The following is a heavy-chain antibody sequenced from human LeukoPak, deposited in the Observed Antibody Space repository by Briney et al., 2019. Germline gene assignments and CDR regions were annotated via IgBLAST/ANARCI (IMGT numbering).Heavy chain of an antibody. CDR2: INWYGGRR. D-gene: IGHD1-26*01. Sequence: SGGSLRLSCAASGFIFDDYGMSWVRQAPGKGLEWVSGINWYGGRRGYADSVKGRCTISRDNAKNSLYVQMHRLRAEDTALYYCARGGYSGSYFAYWGQGTLVTVSS. CDR3: ARGGYSGSYFAY. CDR1: GFIFDDYG. J-gene: IGHJ4*02. V-gene: IGHV3-20*04.